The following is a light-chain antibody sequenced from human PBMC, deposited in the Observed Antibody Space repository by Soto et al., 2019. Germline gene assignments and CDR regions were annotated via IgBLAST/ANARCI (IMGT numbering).Light chain of an antibody. CDR1: QSVSSNY. J-gene: IGKJ3*01. CDR2: GAS. Sequence: IVLTQSPGTLSLSPGERATLSCRASQSVSSNYLAWYQQKPGQAPRLLIYGASSRATGIPDRFSGSGSGTDFTLTISRLESEEFAVYYCQQYGKSRFIFGPGTKVDIK. CDR3: QQYGKSRFI. V-gene: IGKV3-20*01.